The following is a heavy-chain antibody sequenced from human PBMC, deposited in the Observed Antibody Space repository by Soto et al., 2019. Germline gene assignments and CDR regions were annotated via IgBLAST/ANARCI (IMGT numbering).Heavy chain of an antibody. CDR2: IYWDDDK. CDR3: AHDTYYYGSGSPLFDP. J-gene: IGHJ5*02. D-gene: IGHD3-10*01. Sequence: QITLKESGPTLVKPTQTLTLTCTFSGFSLSTSGVGVGWIRQPPGKALEWLALIYWDDDKRYSPSLKSRLTTPXXTXTXXVVITMTHMDPVDTATYYCAHDTYYYGSGSPLFDPWRQGTLVTGSS. CDR1: GFSLSTSGVG. V-gene: IGHV2-5*02.